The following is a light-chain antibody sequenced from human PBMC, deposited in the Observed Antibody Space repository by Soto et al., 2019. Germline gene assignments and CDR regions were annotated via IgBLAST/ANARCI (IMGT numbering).Light chain of an antibody. CDR1: SSDVGGYNY. J-gene: IGLJ3*02. V-gene: IGLV2-14*01. CDR3: SSYSSVTTLWV. CDR2: EVS. Sequence: QLVLTQPASVSGSPGQSITISCTGTSSDVGGYNYVSWYQQHPGKAPKLIIYEVSNRPSGVSNRFSGSKSGNTASLTVSGLQAEDEADYYCSSYSSVTTLWVFGGGTKLTVL.